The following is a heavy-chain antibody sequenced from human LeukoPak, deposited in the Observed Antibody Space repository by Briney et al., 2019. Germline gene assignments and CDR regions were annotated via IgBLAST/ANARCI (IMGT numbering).Heavy chain of an antibody. V-gene: IGHV3-7*01. CDR1: GFIFTSNR. CDR3: TRGLGEHGGVSDR. CDR2: IKHDGSEQ. Sequence: PVGSLRLSCAASGFIFTSNRMNWVRQAPGKGLEWVANIKHDGSEQIYVDSMKGRFTISRDNAKDSVYLQMNSLRAEDTAVYYCTRGLGEHGGVSDRWGQGTLVTVSS. D-gene: IGHD3-16*01. J-gene: IGHJ5*02.